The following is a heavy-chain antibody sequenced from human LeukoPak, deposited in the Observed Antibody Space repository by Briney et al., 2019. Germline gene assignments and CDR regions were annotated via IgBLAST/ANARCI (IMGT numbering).Heavy chain of an antibody. CDR2: IKSKTDGGTT. Sequence: GGSLRLSCAASGFTFSNAWMSWVRQAPGKGLEWVGRIKSKTDGGTTGYAAPVKGRFIISRDDSKNTLYLQMNSLKTEDTAVYYCTTFGGHCSSTSCYTFAQIYYYYYYMDVWGKGTTVTVSS. V-gene: IGHV3-15*01. CDR1: GFTFSNAW. D-gene: IGHD2-2*02. CDR3: TTFGGHCSSTSCYTFAQIYYYYYYMDV. J-gene: IGHJ6*03.